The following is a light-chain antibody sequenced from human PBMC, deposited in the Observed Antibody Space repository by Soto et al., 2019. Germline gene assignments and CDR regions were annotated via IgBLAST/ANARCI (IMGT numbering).Light chain of an antibody. Sequence: EIVLTQSPGTVSLSPRERATLSCMASQSVSSSYLAWYQQKPGQAPRLLIYGASSRATGIPDRFSGSGSGTDFTLTISRLEPEDFAVYYCQQYGSSPWTFGQGTKVDIK. V-gene: IGKV3-20*01. CDR2: GAS. CDR3: QQYGSSPWT. CDR1: QSVSSSY. J-gene: IGKJ1*01.